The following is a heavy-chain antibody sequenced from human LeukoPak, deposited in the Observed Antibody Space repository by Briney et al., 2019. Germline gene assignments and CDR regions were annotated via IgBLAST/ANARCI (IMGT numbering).Heavy chain of an antibody. CDR2: ISGSGNNT. V-gene: IGHV3-23*01. CDR1: GFTFNSNA. D-gene: IGHD3-10*01. J-gene: IGHJ4*02. Sequence: PGGSLRLSCAASGFTFNSNAMNWVRQAPGKGLEWVSGISGSGNNTYYANSVKGRFTISRDNSKNTLYLQMNNLRAEDTALYYFGEFGTLGRPNWSPSEWRGQGTLVTVSS. CDR3: GEFGTLGRPNWSPSEW.